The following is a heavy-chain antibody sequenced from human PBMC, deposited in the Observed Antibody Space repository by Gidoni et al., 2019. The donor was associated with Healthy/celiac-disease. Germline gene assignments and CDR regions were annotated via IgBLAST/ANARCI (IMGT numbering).Heavy chain of an antibody. J-gene: IGHJ4*02. CDR3: AKDKGGGSPDY. V-gene: IGHV3-30*18. Sequence: QVQLVASGGGVVQPGRSLRLACAASGFTFSSYGMHWVRQAPGKGLEWVAVISYDGSNKYYADSVKGRFTISRDNSKNTLYLQMNSLRAEDTAVYYCAKDKGGGSPDYWGQGTLVTVSS. CDR2: ISYDGSNK. CDR1: GFTFSSYG. D-gene: IGHD2-15*01.